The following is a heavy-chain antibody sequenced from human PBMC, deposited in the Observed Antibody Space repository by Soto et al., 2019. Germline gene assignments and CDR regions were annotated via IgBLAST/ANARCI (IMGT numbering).Heavy chain of an antibody. CDR3: ARAHRHYAILTGYSENWFDP. J-gene: IGHJ5*02. CDR2: INPNSGGT. V-gene: IGHV1-2*04. Sequence: ASVKVSCKASGYSFTGYYMHWVRQAPGQGLEWMGWINPNSGGTNYAQKFQGWVTMTRDTSISTAYMELSRLRSDDTAVYYCARAHRHYAILTGYSENWFDPWGQETLVTVSS. D-gene: IGHD3-9*01. CDR1: GYSFTGYY.